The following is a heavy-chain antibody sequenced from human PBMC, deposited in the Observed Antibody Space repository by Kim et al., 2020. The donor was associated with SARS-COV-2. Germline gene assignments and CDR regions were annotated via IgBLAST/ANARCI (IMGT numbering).Heavy chain of an antibody. V-gene: IGHV3-66*01. J-gene: IGHJ2*01. CDR3: TEDGGIDGNFEL. Sequence: GGSLRLSCAASGFIVSSNHMSWVRQAPGKGLEWVSVIYSGGSTKYEDSSGDGCITICDKTNNTPLYQQINSMADEETADYYATEDGGIDGNFELWVRG. D-gene: IGHD6-13*01. CDR1: GFIVSSNH. CDR2: IYSGGST.